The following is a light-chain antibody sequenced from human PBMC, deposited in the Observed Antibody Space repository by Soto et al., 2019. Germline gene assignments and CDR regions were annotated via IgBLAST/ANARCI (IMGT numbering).Light chain of an antibody. CDR2: DTS. CDR1: QDINNF. CDR3: QQYENLPPT. J-gene: IGKJ4*01. V-gene: IGKV1-33*01. Sequence: DIRMTQSPSSLSASVGDRITITCQASQDINNFLNWYQQKPGKAPRLLIYDTSNVAGGVPSRFSGTGSGTDFTFTISSLQPEDIATYYCQQYENLPPTFGGGTKVDIK.